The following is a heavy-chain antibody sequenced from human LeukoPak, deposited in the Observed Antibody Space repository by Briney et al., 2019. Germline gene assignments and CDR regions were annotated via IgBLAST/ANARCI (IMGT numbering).Heavy chain of an antibody. Sequence: SGVSLRRSCAASGFSFNSDWMDWVRQAPGKGLEWVSGISGSGGSIRYADSVKGRFIISRDNSKNTLYLQMNSLRAEDTAVYYCAKGGDGYNYYFDYWGQETLVTVSS. D-gene: IGHD5-24*01. CDR3: AKGGDGYNYYFDY. V-gene: IGHV3-23*01. CDR2: ISGSGGSI. CDR1: GFSFNSDW. J-gene: IGHJ4*02.